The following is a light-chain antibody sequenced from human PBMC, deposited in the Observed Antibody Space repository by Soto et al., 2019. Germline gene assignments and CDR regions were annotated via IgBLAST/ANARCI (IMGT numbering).Light chain of an antibody. CDR2: KAS. Sequence: DLQMSQSPSTLSASVEDRVTITCRASQSISSWLAWYQQKPGTAPKLLIYKASTLQSGVPSRFSGSGSGTEFTLTISSLQPDDSATYYCQQYNDNWTFGQGTKVDIK. J-gene: IGKJ1*01. CDR1: QSISSW. V-gene: IGKV1-5*03. CDR3: QQYNDNWT.